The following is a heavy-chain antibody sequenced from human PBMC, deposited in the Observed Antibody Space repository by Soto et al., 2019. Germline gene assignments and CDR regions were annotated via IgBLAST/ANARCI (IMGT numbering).Heavy chain of an antibody. CDR2: IWYDGSNK. CDR1: GFTFSSYG. CDR3: ARDPAQYYDYVLGRPYRGFDYYYGMDV. D-gene: IGHD3-16*01. J-gene: IGHJ6*02. Sequence: QVQLVESGGGVVQPGRSLRLSCAASGFTFSSYGMHWVRQAPGKGLEWVAVIWYDGSNKYYADSVKGRFTISRDNSKNTLYLQMNSLRAEDTAVYYCARDPAQYYDYVLGRPYRGFDYYYGMDVWGQGTTVTVSS. V-gene: IGHV3-33*01.